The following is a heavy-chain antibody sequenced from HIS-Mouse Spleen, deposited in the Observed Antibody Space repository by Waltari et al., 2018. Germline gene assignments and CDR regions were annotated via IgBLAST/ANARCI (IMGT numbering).Heavy chain of an antibody. CDR3: AREIPYSSSWYDWYFDL. CDR2: INYSGST. CDR1: GGPIRSSISS. J-gene: IGHJ2*01. V-gene: IGHV4-39*07. Sequence: QLQLQESGPGLVKPSETLSSPCTVPGGPIRSSISSWAWFRQPPGKGLEWIGSINYSGSTYYNPSLKSRVTISVDTSKNQFSLKLSSVTAADTAVYYCAREIPYSSSWYDWYFDLWGRGTLVTVSS. D-gene: IGHD6-13*01.